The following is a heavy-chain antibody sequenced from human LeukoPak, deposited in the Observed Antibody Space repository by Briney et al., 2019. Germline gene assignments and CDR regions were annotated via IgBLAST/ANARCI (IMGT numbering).Heavy chain of an antibody. CDR3: AREKVRGVIDNWFDP. CDR2: INHSGST. J-gene: IGHJ5*02. CDR1: GGSFSGYY. V-gene: IGHV4-34*01. Sequence: SETLSLTCAVYGGSFSGYYWSWIRQPPGKGLEWIGEINHSGSTNYNPSLKSRVTMSVDTSKNQFSLKLSSVTAADTAVYYCAREKVRGVIDNWFDPWGQGTLVTVSS. D-gene: IGHD3-10*01.